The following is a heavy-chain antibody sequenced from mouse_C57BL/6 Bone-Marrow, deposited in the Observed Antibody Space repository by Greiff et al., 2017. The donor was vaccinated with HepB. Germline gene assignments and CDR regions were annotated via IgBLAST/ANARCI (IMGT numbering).Heavy chain of an antibody. CDR2: IYPGSGST. CDR1: GYTFTSYW. V-gene: IGHV1-55*01. D-gene: IGHD2-2*01. J-gene: IGHJ1*03. Sequence: QVHVKQPGAELVKPGASVKMSCKASGYTFTSYWITWVKQRPGQGLEWIGDIYPGSGSTNYNEKFKSKATLTVDTSSSTAYMQLSSLTSEDSAVYYCAREGRDYGYDWYFDVWGTGTTVTVSS. CDR3: AREGRDYGYDWYFDV.